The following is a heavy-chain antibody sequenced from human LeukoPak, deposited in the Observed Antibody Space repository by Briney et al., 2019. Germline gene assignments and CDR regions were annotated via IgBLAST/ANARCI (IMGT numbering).Heavy chain of an antibody. Sequence: GASVKVSCKASGYTFTSYGISWVRQAPGQGLEWMGWISAYNGNTNYAQKLQGRVTMTTDTSTSTAYMELRSLRSDDTAVYYCARGPRPYYDFWSGHSYYFDYWGQGTLVTVSS. CDR3: ARGPRPYYDFWSGHSYYFDY. CDR2: ISAYNGNT. CDR1: GYTFTSYG. V-gene: IGHV1-18*01. D-gene: IGHD3-3*01. J-gene: IGHJ4*02.